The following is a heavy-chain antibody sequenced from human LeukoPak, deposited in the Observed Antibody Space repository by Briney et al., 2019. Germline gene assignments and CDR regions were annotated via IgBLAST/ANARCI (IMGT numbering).Heavy chain of an antibody. CDR2: ISYDGRNK. V-gene: IGHV3-30*18. CDR3: AKDVGERYYFDY. Sequence: PGGSLRLSCAASGFTFTNYGMHWVRQAPGKGLEWVAVISYDGRNKYYTDSVKGRFTISRDNSKNTLYLQMNSLRAEDTAVYYCAKDVGERYYFDYWGQGTLVTVSP. J-gene: IGHJ4*02. CDR1: GFTFTNYG.